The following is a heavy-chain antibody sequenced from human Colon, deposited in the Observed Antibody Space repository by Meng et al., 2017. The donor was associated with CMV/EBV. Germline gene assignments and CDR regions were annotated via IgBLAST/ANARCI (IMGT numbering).Heavy chain of an antibody. CDR3: ARAVGITMVRGGSLDY. V-gene: IGHV4-39*07. J-gene: IGHJ4*02. D-gene: IGHD3-10*01. Sequence: GSISSSNYYWGWIRQPRGKGLEWIGNIYYRGNTYYNPSLKSRVTISVDTSKNQFSLKLSSVTAADTAMYYCARAVGITMVRGGSLDYWGQGTLVTVSS. CDR1: GSISSSNYY. CDR2: IYYRGNT.